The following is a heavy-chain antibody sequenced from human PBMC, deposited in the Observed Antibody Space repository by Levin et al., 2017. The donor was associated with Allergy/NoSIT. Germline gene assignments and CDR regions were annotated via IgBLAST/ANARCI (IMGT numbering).Heavy chain of an antibody. CDR1: GFTFSSYD. D-gene: IGHD5-12*01. V-gene: IGHV3-13*01. CDR2: IGTAGDT. Sequence: SCAASGFTFSSYDMHWVRQATGKGLEWVSAIGTAGDTYYPGSVKGRFTISRENAKNSLYLQMNSLRAGDTAVYYCAREGYSGYAGGDAFDIWGQGTMVTVSS. J-gene: IGHJ3*02. CDR3: AREGYSGYAGGDAFDI.